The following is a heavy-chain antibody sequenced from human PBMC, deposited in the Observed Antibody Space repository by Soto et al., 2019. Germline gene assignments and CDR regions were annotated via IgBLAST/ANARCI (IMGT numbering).Heavy chain of an antibody. V-gene: IGHV3-7*01. CDR1: GFTFSSYW. D-gene: IGHD3-9*01. J-gene: IGHJ6*02. Sequence: PWGSLRLSCAASGFTFSSYWMSWVRQAPGKWLEWVANIKQDGSEKYYADSVKGRFTISRDNSKNTLYLQMNSLRAEDTAVYYCARELVEERYYYYYGMDVWGQGTTVTVSS. CDR3: ARELVEERYYYYYGMDV. CDR2: IKQDGSEK.